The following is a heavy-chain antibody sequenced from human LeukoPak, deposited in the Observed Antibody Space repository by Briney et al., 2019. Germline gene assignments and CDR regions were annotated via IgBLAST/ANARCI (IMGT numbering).Heavy chain of an antibody. Sequence: GGSLRLSCAASGFTFSNAWMSWVRQAPGKGLEWVSAISGSGGSTYYADSVKGRFTISRDNSKNTLYLQMNSLRTDDTAVYYCARSHYDVVTAYYKNWGQGTLVTVSS. V-gene: IGHV3-23*01. CDR2: ISGSGGST. J-gene: IGHJ4*02. CDR1: GFTFSNAW. CDR3: ARSHYDVVTAYYKN. D-gene: IGHD3-9*01.